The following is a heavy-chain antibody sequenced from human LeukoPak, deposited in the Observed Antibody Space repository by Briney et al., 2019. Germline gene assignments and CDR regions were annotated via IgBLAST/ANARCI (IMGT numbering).Heavy chain of an antibody. J-gene: IGHJ3*02. D-gene: IGHD2-2*01. CDR2: MNPNSGNT. V-gene: IGHV1-8*03. CDR1: GYTFTSYD. Sequence: ASVKVSCKASGYTFTSYDINWVRQATGQGLEWMGWMNPNSGNTGYAQKFQGRVTITRSTSISTAYMELSSLRSEDTAVYYCAVGGVPAAHDAFDIWGQGTMVTVSS. CDR3: AVGGVPAAHDAFDI.